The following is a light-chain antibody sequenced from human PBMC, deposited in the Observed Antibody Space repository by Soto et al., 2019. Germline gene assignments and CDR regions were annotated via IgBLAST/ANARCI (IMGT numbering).Light chain of an antibody. V-gene: IGKV2-28*01. Sequence: DIVMAQSPLSLPVTPGEPASISCRSSQSLLHSNGYNYLDWYLQKPGQSPQLLIYLGSNRASGVPDRFSGSGSVTDFTLQISRVEAEDVGVYYCMQALQTAWTFGQGTKVEIK. CDR1: QSLLHSNGYNY. CDR3: MQALQTAWT. J-gene: IGKJ1*01. CDR2: LGS.